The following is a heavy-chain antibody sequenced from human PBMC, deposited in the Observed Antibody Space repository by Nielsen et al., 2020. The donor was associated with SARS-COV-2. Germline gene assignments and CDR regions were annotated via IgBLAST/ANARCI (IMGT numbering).Heavy chain of an antibody. CDR1: GFTFSSYA. CDR3: ARDLPSLIAVAGMVNY. CDR2: IWYDGSNK. V-gene: IGHV3-33*08. Sequence: GGSLRLSCAASGFTFSSYAMSWVRQAPGKGLEWVAVIWYDGSNKYYADSVKGRFTISRDNSKNTLYLQMNSLRAEDTAVYYCARDLPSLIAVAGMVNYWGQGTLVTVSS. D-gene: IGHD6-19*01. J-gene: IGHJ4*02.